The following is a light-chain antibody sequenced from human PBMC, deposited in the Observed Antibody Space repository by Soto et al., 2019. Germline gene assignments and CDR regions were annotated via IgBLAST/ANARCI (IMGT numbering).Light chain of an antibody. V-gene: IGKV3-20*01. Sequence: EIVLTQSPGTLSLSPGERATLSCRASQSVNYNYFAWYQQKPGQAPRLLIYRASIRATGTPDRFSGGGSRTDFTLPISRLEPEDFAVYFCQQYGSSPGTFGQGTKVEIK. CDR3: QQYGSSPGT. CDR2: RAS. CDR1: QSVNYNY. J-gene: IGKJ1*01.